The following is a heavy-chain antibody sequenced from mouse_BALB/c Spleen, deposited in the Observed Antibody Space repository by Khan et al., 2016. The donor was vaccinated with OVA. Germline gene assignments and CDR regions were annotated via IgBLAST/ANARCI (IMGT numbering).Heavy chain of an antibody. CDR2: IDPFSGGT. CDR1: GYSFTTYY. CDR3: TRHGYVAWFTY. D-gene: IGHD2-2*01. J-gene: IGHJ3*01. V-gene: IGHV1-42*01. Sequence: EVLLQQSGPELMKPGASVKISCRASGYSFTTYYIHWMMQSPGKSLEWIGYIDPFSGGTTYNQKFKGKTTLTVDKSSSTADIHLSNRTSEDSAVYYCTRHGYVAWFTYWGQGTLVTVSA.